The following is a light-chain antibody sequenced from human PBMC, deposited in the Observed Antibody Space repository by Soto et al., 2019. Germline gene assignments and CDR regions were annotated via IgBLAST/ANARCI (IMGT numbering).Light chain of an antibody. CDR1: QSVLYSSNNKNY. Sequence: DIVMTQSPDSLAVSLGERATINCKSSQSVLYSSNNKNYLAWYQQKPGQPPKLLIYWASTRESGVPDRFSGSGSGTDFTLTISSLQAEDVAVYYCQQYNNWPPHPKYTFGQGTKLEIK. CDR2: WAS. V-gene: IGKV4-1*01. CDR3: QQYNNWPPHPKYT. J-gene: IGKJ2*01.